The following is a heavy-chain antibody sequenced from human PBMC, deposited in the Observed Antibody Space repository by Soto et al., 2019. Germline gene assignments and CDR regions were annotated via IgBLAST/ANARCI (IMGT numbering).Heavy chain of an antibody. J-gene: IGHJ4*02. D-gene: IGHD5-12*01. Sequence: PGGSLRLSCAASGFTFSDYYMNWIRQAPGKGLEWVSYISSSGSTIYYADSVKGRFTISRDNAKNPLYLQMNSLRAEDTAVYYCARDFGDIVATDWSYFDYWGQGTLVTVSS. CDR3: ARDFGDIVATDWSYFDY. CDR1: GFTFSDYY. CDR2: ISSSGSTI. V-gene: IGHV3-11*01.